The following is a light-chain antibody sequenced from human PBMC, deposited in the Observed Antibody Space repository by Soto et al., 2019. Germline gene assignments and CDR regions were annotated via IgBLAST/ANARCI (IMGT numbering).Light chain of an antibody. CDR2: DTS. V-gene: IGKV3-15*01. J-gene: IGKJ3*01. Sequence: EIVMTQSPATLSVSPGERATLSCRASQSVSSNLAWYQQKPGQAPRLLIYDTSTRATGIPARFSGSGSGTEFTLTISSLQSEDFAVYSCQQYNNWSRSTFGPGTKVDIK. CDR1: QSVSSN. CDR3: QQYNNWSRST.